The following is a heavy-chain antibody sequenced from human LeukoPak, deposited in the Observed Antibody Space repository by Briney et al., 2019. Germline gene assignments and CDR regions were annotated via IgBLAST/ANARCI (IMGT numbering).Heavy chain of an antibody. J-gene: IGHJ4*02. D-gene: IGHD3-22*01. CDR3: TTLGYHLDS. CDR1: GSDFGAYE. V-gene: IGHV3-48*03. CDR2: IAGSDTTT. Sequence: PGGSLRLSCAASGSDFGAYEMNWVRQAPGKGLEWVSYIAGSDTTTYYADSVKGCFTISRDNAKNSLYLQMNSLRAEDTALYYCTTLGYHLDSWGQGTLVTVSS.